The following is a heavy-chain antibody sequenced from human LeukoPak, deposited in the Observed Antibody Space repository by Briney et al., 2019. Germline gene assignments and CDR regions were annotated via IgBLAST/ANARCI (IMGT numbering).Heavy chain of an antibody. J-gene: IGHJ6*03. D-gene: IGHD3-10*01. CDR1: GGSISSYY. CDR2: IYDTGST. CDR3: AREWGGYYGSGSYPDYFGYYYMDV. Sequence: SETLSLTCTVSGGSISSYYWSWIRQPPGKGLEYIGYIYDTGSTHYNPSLKSRVTISGDTSKNQFSLKLSSVTAADTAVYYCAREWGGYYGSGSYPDYFGYYYMDVWGKGTTVTISS. V-gene: IGHV4-59*01.